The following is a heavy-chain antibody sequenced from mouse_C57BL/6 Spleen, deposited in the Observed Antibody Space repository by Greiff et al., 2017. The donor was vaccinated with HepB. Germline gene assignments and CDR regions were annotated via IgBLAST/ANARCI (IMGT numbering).Heavy chain of an antibody. J-gene: IGHJ2*01. CDR2: ISSGGDYI. Sequence: EVKLVESGEGLVKPGGSLKLSCAASGFTFSSYAMSWVRQTPEKRLEWVAYISSGGDYIYYADTVKGRFTISRDNARNTLYLQMSSLKSEDTAMYYCTRDSSGYVRFDYWGQGTTLTVSS. CDR3: TRDSSGYVRFDY. V-gene: IGHV5-9-1*02. CDR1: GFTFSSYA. D-gene: IGHD3-2*02.